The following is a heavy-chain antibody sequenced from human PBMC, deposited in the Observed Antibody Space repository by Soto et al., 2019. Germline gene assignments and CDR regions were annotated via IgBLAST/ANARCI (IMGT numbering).Heavy chain of an antibody. CDR1: GFTFSSYS. J-gene: IGHJ4*02. CDR2: ISSSGSYI. CDR3: AIFTFYYDSHDYHSY. Sequence: GGSLRLSCAASGFTFSSYSMNWVRQAPGKGLERVSSISSSGSYIYYADSVKGRFTISRDNAKNSLYLQMNSLRAEDTAVYYCAIFTFYYDSHDYHSYWGQGSLVPGSS. V-gene: IGHV3-21*01. D-gene: IGHD3-22*01.